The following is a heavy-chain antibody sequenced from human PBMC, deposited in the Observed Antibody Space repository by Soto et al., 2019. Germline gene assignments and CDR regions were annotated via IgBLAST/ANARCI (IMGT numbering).Heavy chain of an antibody. D-gene: IGHD3-16*01. J-gene: IGHJ5*02. CDR1: GASITSGGYS. V-gene: IGHV4-30-2*01. CDR3: ARDQLWGNWFDP. CDR2: IYQSGST. Sequence: QLQLQEAGSGLVKPSETLSLTCTVSGASITSGGYSWNWIRQPPGKGLEWIGDIYQSGSTLYNPSLESRVTISVDRSKNQFSLNLTSVTAADTAVYYCARDQLWGNWFDPWGQGILVTVSS.